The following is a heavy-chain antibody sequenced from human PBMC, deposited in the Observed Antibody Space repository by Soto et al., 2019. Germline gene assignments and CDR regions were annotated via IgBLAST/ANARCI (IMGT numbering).Heavy chain of an antibody. V-gene: IGHV4-39*07. D-gene: IGHD3-22*01. Sequence: TSETLSLTCTVSGGSISSGGYYWSWIRQPPGKGLEWIGEINHSGSTNYNPSLESRVTISVDTSKNQFSLKLSSVTAADTAVYYCTTGGGYYSSGAFDIWGQGTMVTVS. CDR3: TTGGGYYSSGAFDI. CDR2: INHSGST. J-gene: IGHJ3*02. CDR1: GGSISSGGYY.